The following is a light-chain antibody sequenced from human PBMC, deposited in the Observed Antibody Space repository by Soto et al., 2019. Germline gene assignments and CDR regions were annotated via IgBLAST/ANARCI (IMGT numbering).Light chain of an antibody. J-gene: IGLJ7*01. CDR2: EDD. V-gene: IGLV1-51*02. CDR3: ETWDSSLDAGV. Sequence: QSVLTQSPSASATPGQKVTISCSGGSSNIGKNNVSWYQQLPGTAPKRLLYEDDKRPSGISDRFSGSKSGTSATLGITGLQAGDEADYYCETWDSSLDAGVFGGGTQLTVL. CDR1: SSNIGKNN.